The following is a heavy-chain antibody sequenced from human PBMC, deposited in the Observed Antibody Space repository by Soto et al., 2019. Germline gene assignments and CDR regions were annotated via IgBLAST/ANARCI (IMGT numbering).Heavy chain of an antibody. V-gene: IGHV4-59*01. CDR1: GGSISSYY. J-gene: IGHJ6*02. Sequence: SETLSLTCTVSGGSISSYYWSWIRQPPGKGLEWIGYIYYSGSTNYNPSLKSRVTISVDTSKNQFSLKLSSVTAADTAVYYCARALVYGGKSVHGEGHYYGMDVCGQGTTVTVSS. CDR3: ARALVYGGKSVHGEGHYYGMDV. D-gene: IGHD2-15*01. CDR2: IYYSGST.